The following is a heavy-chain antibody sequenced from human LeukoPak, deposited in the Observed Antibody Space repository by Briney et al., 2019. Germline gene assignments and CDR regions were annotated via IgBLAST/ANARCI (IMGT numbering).Heavy chain of an antibody. V-gene: IGHV3-23*01. CDR2: ISGSGGST. Sequence: PGGSLRLSCAASGFTFSSYWMSWVRQAPGKGLEWVSAISGSGGSTYYADSVKGRFTISRDNSKNTLYLQMNSLRAEDTAVYYLAKGGCGGGTWGGLFDYWGQGTLVTVSS. CDR3: AKGGCGGGTWGGLFDY. J-gene: IGHJ4*02. CDR1: GFTFSSYW. D-gene: IGHD3-16*01.